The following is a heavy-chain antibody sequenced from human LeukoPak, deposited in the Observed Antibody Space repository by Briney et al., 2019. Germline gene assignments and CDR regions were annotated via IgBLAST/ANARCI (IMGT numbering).Heavy chain of an antibody. CDR3: ARSYCGGDCYSVFDY. D-gene: IGHD2-21*02. Sequence: GASVKASCKASGYTFTGYYMHWVRQAPGQGLEWMGWINPNSGGTNYAPKFQGRVTMTRDTSISTAYMELSRLRSDDTAVYYCARSYCGGDCYSVFDYWGQGTLVTVSS. CDR1: GYTFTGYY. CDR2: INPNSGGT. J-gene: IGHJ4*02. V-gene: IGHV1-2*02.